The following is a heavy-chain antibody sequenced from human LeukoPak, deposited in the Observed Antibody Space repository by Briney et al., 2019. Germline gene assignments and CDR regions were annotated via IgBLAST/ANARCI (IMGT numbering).Heavy chain of an antibody. Sequence: SETLSLTCTVSGGSISSYYWSWIRQPPGKGLEWIGHIYYSGSTNYNPSLKSRVTISEDTSKNHFSLKLSSVTAADTAVYYCARASWLPQSRNYYYMDVWGKGTTVTISS. CDR2: IYYSGST. V-gene: IGHV4-59*01. CDR3: ARASWLPQSRNYYYMDV. D-gene: IGHD5-12*01. CDR1: GGSISSYY. J-gene: IGHJ6*03.